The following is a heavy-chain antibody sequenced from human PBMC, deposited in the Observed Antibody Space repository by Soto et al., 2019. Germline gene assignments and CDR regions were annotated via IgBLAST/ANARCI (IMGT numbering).Heavy chain of an antibody. V-gene: IGHV3-23*01. Sequence: EVQLLESGGGLVQPWGSLRLSCAASGFTFSSYAMSWVRQAPGKGLEWVSAISGSGGSTYYADSVKGRFTISRDNSKNTLYLQMNSLRAEDTAVYYCAKADYDGFEYGMDVWGQGTTVTVSS. D-gene: IGHD4-17*01. J-gene: IGHJ6*02. CDR1: GFTFSSYA. CDR3: AKADYDGFEYGMDV. CDR2: ISGSGGST.